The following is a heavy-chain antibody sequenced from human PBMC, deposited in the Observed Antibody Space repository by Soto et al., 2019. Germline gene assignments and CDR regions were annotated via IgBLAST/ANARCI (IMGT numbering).Heavy chain of an antibody. J-gene: IGHJ5*02. CDR2: INPNSGAT. Sequence: ASVKVPCKASGYTFTGYFIHWVRQAPRQGLEWVGYINPNSGATKYAPRFQGRVTMTSDTSIRTAYMDLSNLRSDDTAVYYCARGGGTILAPMPWGQGTLVTVYS. CDR3: ARGGGTILAPMP. V-gene: IGHV1-2*02. D-gene: IGHD3-3*01. CDR1: GYTFTGYF.